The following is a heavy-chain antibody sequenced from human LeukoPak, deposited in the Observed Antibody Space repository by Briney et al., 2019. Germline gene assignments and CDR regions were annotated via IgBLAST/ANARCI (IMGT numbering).Heavy chain of an antibody. J-gene: IGHJ5*02. Sequence: SETLSLTCTVSGGSISSSSYYWGWIRQPPGKGLEWIGSIYYSGSTYYNPSLKSRVTISVDTSKNQFSLKLSSVTAADTAVHYCAGEYCSSTSCYRANWFDPWGQGTLVTVSS. D-gene: IGHD2-2*01. CDR1: GGSISSSSYY. CDR2: IYYSGST. CDR3: AGEYCSSTSCYRANWFDP. V-gene: IGHV4-39*07.